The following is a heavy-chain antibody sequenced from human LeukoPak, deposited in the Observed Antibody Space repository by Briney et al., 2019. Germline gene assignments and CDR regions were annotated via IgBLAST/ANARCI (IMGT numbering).Heavy chain of an antibody. J-gene: IGHJ3*02. D-gene: IGHD4-17*01. V-gene: IGHV4-38-2*02. CDR3: AKTVTVTTSAFDI. CDR1: GYSISTGYY. CDR2: IYHSGST. Sequence: SETLSLTCTVSGYSISTGYYWGWIRQPPGKGLEWMGTIYHSGSTYYNPSLKSRVTISVDTSKNQFSLKLSSVTAADTAVYYCAKTVTVTTSAFDIWGQGTMVTVSS.